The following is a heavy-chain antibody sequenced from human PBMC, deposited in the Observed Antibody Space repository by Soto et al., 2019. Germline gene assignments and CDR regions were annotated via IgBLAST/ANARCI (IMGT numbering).Heavy chain of an antibody. CDR3: AKDRRAGGNSAFYFDF. J-gene: IGHJ4*02. CDR1: GFKCSNYG. V-gene: IGHV3-23*01. Sequence: GWSLRLSCAASGFKCSNYGMSGVRQAPVKGLEWVSLISATGGGTYYADPVKGRFTISRDNSHNTLYLQVHSLTAEDTAVYYCAKDRRAGGNSAFYFDFWGQGAQVTVSS. D-gene: IGHD3-16*01. CDR2: ISATGGGT.